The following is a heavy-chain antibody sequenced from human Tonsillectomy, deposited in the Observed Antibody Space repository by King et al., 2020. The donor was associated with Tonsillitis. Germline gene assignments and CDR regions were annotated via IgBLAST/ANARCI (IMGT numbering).Heavy chain of an antibody. D-gene: IGHD3-3*01. CDR1: GFTFSSYE. CDR2: INSGGNTL. Sequence: VQLVESGGGLVQPGGSLRLSCAASGFTFSSYEMNWVRQAPGEGLEWGSYINSGGNTLYYADSVQGRFTISRDNAKNSLYLQMNSLRAEDTAIYYCARGKRGGFLSLPYFDYWGQGTLVTVSS. CDR3: ARGKRGGFLSLPYFDY. J-gene: IGHJ4*02. V-gene: IGHV3-48*03.